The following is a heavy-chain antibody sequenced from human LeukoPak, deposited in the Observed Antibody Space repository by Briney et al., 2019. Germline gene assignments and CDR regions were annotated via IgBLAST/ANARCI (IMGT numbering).Heavy chain of an antibody. D-gene: IGHD3-9*01. CDR2: ISSSSSTI. CDR1: GFTFSNYW. CDR3: ARDGLRYFDWLNRNYFDY. J-gene: IGHJ4*02. Sequence: GGSLRLSRAASGFTFSNYWMNWVRQAPGKGLEWVSYISSSSSTIYYADSVKGRFTISRDNAKNSLYLQMNSLRAEDTAVYYCARDGLRYFDWLNRNYFDYWGQGTLVTVSS. V-gene: IGHV3-48*01.